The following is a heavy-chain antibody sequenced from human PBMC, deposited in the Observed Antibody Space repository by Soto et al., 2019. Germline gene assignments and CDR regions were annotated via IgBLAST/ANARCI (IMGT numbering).Heavy chain of an antibody. V-gene: IGHV4-34*01. CDR1: GGSFSGYY. CDR3: ARGTGLLWFGEIYYYYGMDV. CDR2: INHSGST. J-gene: IGHJ6*02. Sequence: SETLSLTCAVYGGSFSGYYWSWIRQPPGKGLEWIGEINHSGSTNYNPSLKSRVTISVDTSKNQFSLKLSSVTAADTAVYYCARGTGLLWFGEIYYYYGMDVWGQGTTVTLSS. D-gene: IGHD3-10*01.